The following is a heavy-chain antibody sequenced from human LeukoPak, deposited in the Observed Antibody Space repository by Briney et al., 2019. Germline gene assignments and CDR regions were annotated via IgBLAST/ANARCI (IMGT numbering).Heavy chain of an antibody. Sequence: GGSLRLSCAASGFTFSSYGMSWVRQAPGKGLEWVANIKQDGSEKYYVDSVKGRFTISRDNAKNSLYLQMNSLRAEDTAVYYCARDLGDYDYVWGSYRRNWFDPWGQGTLVTVSS. V-gene: IGHV3-7*01. CDR2: IKQDGSEK. J-gene: IGHJ5*02. CDR3: ARDLGDYDYVWGSYRRNWFDP. CDR1: GFTFSSYG. D-gene: IGHD3-16*02.